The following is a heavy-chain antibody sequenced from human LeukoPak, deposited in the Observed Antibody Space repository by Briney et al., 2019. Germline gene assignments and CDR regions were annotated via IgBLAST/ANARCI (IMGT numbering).Heavy chain of an antibody. D-gene: IGHD6-13*01. V-gene: IGHV1-2*02. Sequence: GASAKVSCKASGYTFTGYYMHWVRQAPGQGLEWMGWINPNSGGTNYAQKFQGRVTMTRDTSISTAYMELSRLRSDDTAVYYCARETQQQLVARVGWFDPWGQGTLVTVSS. CDR2: INPNSGGT. CDR3: ARETQQQLVARVGWFDP. CDR1: GYTFTGYY. J-gene: IGHJ5*02.